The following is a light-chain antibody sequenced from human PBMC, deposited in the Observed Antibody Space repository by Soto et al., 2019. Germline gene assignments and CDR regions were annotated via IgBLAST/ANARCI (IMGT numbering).Light chain of an antibody. Sequence: DIQMTQSPSSLSAFVGDRVTITCRASQSISSYVNWYQQKPGKAPKNLIYSASTLQGGVPSRFSGTGSGTDFTLTISSVQPEDFATSYCQQNYNFPRTFGQGTKVEIK. V-gene: IGKV1-39*01. CDR1: QSISSY. CDR3: QQNYNFPRT. CDR2: SAS. J-gene: IGKJ1*01.